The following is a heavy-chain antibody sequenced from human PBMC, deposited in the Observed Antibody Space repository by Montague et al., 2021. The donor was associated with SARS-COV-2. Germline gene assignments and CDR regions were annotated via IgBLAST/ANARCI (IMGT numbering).Heavy chain of an antibody. CDR1: GGSISTSF. J-gene: IGHJ6*02. CDR3: ARESRLQYLEWSGSRYDYYGMDV. V-gene: IGHV4-59*01. CDR2: ISFTGGT. D-gene: IGHD3-3*01. Sequence: SETRSLTCTVSGGSISTSFWSWVRQPPGKGLEWIAFISFTGGTNYNPSLKSRVVVSIDTSKRQVSLKVNSVTAADSAVYYCARESRLQYLEWSGSRYDYYGMDVWGQGTTVTVSS.